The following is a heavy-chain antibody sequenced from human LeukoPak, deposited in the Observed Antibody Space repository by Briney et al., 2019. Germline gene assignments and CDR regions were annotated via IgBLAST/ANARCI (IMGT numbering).Heavy chain of an antibody. D-gene: IGHD6-13*01. CDR3: ARVRLAGTGYYYYMDV. J-gene: IGHJ6*03. CDR2: ISSSSSTI. V-gene: IGHV3-48*01. CDR1: GFTFSSYS. Sequence: GGSLRLSCAASGFTFSSYSMNWVRQAPGKGLEWVSYISSSSSTIYYADSVKGRFTISRDNAKNSLYLQMNSLRAEDTAVYYCARVRLAGTGYYYYMDVWGKGTTVTVSS.